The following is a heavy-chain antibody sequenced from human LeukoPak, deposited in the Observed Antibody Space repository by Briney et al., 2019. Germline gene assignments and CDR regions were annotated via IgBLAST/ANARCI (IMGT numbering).Heavy chain of an antibody. Sequence: PSETLSLTCTVSGVSFSSGGYYWSWIRQHPGKGLEWIGYIYYSGRTYYNPSLKSRVTISVDTSKNQFSLKLSSVTAADTAVYYCARAPKRLLRYYYDSSGPYYFDYWGQGTLVTVSS. D-gene: IGHD3-22*01. V-gene: IGHV4-31*03. CDR2: IYYSGRT. CDR1: GVSFSSGGYY. J-gene: IGHJ4*02. CDR3: ARAPKRLLRYYYDSSGPYYFDY.